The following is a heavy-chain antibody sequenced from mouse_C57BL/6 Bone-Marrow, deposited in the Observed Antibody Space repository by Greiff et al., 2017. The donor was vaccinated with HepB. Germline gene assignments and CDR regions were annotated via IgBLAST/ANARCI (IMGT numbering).Heavy chain of an antibody. Sequence: EVKVVESGGGLVKPGGSLKLSCAASGFTFSSYAMSWVRQTPEKRLEWVATISDGGSYTYYPDNVKGRFTISRDNAKNNLYLQMSHLKSEDTAMYYCARGLYGSPPYYAMDYWGQGTSVTVSS. CDR2: ISDGGSYT. J-gene: IGHJ4*01. V-gene: IGHV5-4*03. CDR1: GFTFSSYA. CDR3: ARGLYGSPPYYAMDY. D-gene: IGHD1-1*01.